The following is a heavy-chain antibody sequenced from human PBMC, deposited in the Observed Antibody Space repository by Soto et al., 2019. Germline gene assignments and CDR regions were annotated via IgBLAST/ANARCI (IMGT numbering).Heavy chain of an antibody. CDR3: AKDLFRDGCKREYYYYYGMDV. D-gene: IGHD6-19*01. CDR2: ISYDGSNK. J-gene: IGHJ6*02. Sequence: GGSLRLSCAASGFTFSSYGMHWVRQAPGKGLEWVAVISYDGSNKYYADSVKGRFTISRDNSKNTLYLQMNSLRAEDTAGYYSAKDLFRDGCKREYYYYYGMDVWGQGXTVTVSS. CDR1: GFTFSSYG. V-gene: IGHV3-30*18.